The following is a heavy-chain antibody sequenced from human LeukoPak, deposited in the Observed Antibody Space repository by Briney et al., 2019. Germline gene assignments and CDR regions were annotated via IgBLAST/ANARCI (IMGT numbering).Heavy chain of an antibody. D-gene: IGHD3-22*01. V-gene: IGHV4-39*01. CDR2: IFYSGST. J-gene: IGHJ4*02. Sequence: PSETLSLTCAVSGGSISSSKYYWGWIRQPPGKGLEWIGGIFYSGSTYYNPSLKSRITISVDTSKNQFSLKLSSVTAADTAVYYCARHWRYYDSSGYPSYYFDYWGQGTLVTVSS. CDR3: ARHWRYYDSSGYPSYYFDY. CDR1: GGSISSSKYY.